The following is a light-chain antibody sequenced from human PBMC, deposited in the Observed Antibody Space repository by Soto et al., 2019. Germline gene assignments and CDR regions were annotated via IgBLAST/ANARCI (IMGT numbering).Light chain of an antibody. CDR3: PQYNVWPFT. CDR1: QSVNSN. V-gene: IGKV3-15*01. J-gene: IGKJ4*01. CDR2: VAS. Sequence: EIVMTQSPVTLSVSPGDRATLSCRASQSVNSNLAWYQQKPGQTPKLLIYVASTRATGIPARFSGSGSGTEFTLPIRSLQSEDFAVYYCPQYNVWPFTFGGGTKVEFK.